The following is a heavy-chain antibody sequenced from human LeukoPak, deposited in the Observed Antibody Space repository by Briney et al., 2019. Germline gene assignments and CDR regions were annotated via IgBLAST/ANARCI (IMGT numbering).Heavy chain of an antibody. CDR2: MNPNSGGT. D-gene: IGHD3-22*01. Sequence: ASVKVSCKTSGYTFTGYYIHWVRQAPGQGLEWMGWMNPNSGGTNYAQSFQGRVTMTRDTSISTAYMEMSRLRSDDTAVYYCVSHLPYYYDGRGDYAHVWGQGTRVAVSS. J-gene: IGHJ3*01. V-gene: IGHV1-2*02. CDR3: VSHLPYYYDGRGDYAHV. CDR1: GYTFTGYY.